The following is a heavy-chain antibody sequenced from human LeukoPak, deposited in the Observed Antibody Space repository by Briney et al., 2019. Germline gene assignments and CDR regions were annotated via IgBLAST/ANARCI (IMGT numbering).Heavy chain of an antibody. Sequence: PSETLSLTCTVSGGSISSYYWSWIRQPPGKGLEWIGYIYYSGSTNYNPSLKSRVTISVDTSKNQFSLKLSSVTAADTAVCYCARVDYGDYDDWFDPWGQGTLVTVSS. D-gene: IGHD4-17*01. CDR3: ARVDYGDYDDWFDP. J-gene: IGHJ5*02. CDR1: GGSISSYY. V-gene: IGHV4-59*01. CDR2: IYYSGST.